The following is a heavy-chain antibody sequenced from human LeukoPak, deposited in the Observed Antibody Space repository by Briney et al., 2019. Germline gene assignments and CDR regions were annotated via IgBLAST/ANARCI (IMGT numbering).Heavy chain of an antibody. CDR3: AKDFCSNYVFYYYGMDV. Sequence: GGSLRLSCAASGFTFSSYAMSWVRQAPGKGLEWVSVISGSGGSTYYADSVKGRFTISRDNSKNTVHLQMNSLRAEDTAVYYCAKDFCSNYVFYYYGMDVWGQGTTVTVSS. CDR2: ISGSGGST. V-gene: IGHV3-23*01. J-gene: IGHJ6*02. D-gene: IGHD4-11*01. CDR1: GFTFSSYA.